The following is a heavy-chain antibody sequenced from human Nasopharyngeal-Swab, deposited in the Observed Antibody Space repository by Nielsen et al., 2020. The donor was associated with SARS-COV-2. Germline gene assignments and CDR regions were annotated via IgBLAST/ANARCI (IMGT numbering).Heavy chain of an antibody. CDR3: VRGGQQPL. CDR1: GFTFSTYN. J-gene: IGHJ4*02. CDR2: ISGRTTYI. V-gene: IGHV3-21*01. D-gene: IGHD6-13*01. Sequence: ETLSLTCAASGFTFSTYNMHWVRQAPGKGLEWVSSISGRTTYIYYADSMKGRFTISRDNAKNSLYLQMSSLRAEDTAIYYCVRGGQQPLWGQGTLVTVSS.